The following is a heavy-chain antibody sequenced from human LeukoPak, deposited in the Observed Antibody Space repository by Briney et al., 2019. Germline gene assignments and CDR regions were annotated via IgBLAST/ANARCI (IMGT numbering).Heavy chain of an antibody. Sequence: GGSLRLCCAASGYTFCSYSMNWVRQAPGRGLEWVSSISRSSSYIYYADSVKGRFPISRDNAKNPLYLQRNKLTAEDTAVYYCGRHIATIAAADVDYWGQGALVTVAS. V-gene: IGHV3-21*01. CDR2: ISRSSSYI. J-gene: IGHJ4*02. D-gene: IGHD6-13*01. CDR3: GRHIATIAAADVDY. CDR1: GYTFCSYS.